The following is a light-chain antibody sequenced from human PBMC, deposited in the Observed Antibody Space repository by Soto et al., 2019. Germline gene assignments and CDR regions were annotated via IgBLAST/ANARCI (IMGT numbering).Light chain of an antibody. CDR3: QQYGIAPPYT. J-gene: IGKJ2*01. CDR1: QSVSSRY. Sequence: EIVLTQSPGTLSLSPGERATLSCRASQSVSSRYLAWYQQKPGQAPRLLIYGASSRATGIPDRFSGSGSRTDFTLTISRLEPEEIAVYNCQQYGIAPPYTFGQGTKLEIK. V-gene: IGKV3-20*01. CDR2: GAS.